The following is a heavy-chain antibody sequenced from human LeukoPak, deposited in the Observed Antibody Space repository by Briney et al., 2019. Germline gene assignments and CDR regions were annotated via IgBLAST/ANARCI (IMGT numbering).Heavy chain of an antibody. Sequence: GGSLRLPCAASGFPFSTYAMTWVRQTPGKGLEWVSTITGSGCGTLYADSVKGRFTISRDNSKTTLYLHLNSLRGEDTAIYYCTKNRGAGAHYYYHMNVWGKGTTVTVSS. V-gene: IGHV3-23*01. CDR2: ITGSGCGT. J-gene: IGHJ6*03. CDR3: TKNRGAGAHYYYHMNV. CDR1: GFPFSTYA. D-gene: IGHD1-26*01.